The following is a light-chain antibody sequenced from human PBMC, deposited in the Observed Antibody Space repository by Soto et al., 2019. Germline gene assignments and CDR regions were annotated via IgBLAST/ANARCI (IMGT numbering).Light chain of an antibody. J-gene: IGLJ1*01. Sequence: QYALAQPPSASGSPGQSVTISCTGTSSEVGDNYVSWYQQHLGKAPKLIIYEVTLRPSGVPDRFSGSKSGNTASLTVSGLQADDEADYYCSAYAGSNTFVFGTGTKLTVL. CDR3: SAYAGSNTFV. CDR2: EVT. V-gene: IGLV2-8*01. CDR1: SSEVGDNY.